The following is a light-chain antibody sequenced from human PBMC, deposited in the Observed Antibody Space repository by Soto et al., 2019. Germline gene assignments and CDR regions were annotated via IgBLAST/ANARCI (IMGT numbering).Light chain of an antibody. CDR1: SSDVGSYNS. J-gene: IGLJ1*01. CDR2: EGS. Sequence: QSALTQPASVSGSTGQSIAISGTGTSSDVGSYNSASWYQQHTGKAPKLMIYEGSKRPSGVSDRFSGSKSGNTASLTISGLQAEDEADYYCCSYAGNPYVFGTGTKLTVL. V-gene: IGLV2-23*01. CDR3: CSYAGNPYV.